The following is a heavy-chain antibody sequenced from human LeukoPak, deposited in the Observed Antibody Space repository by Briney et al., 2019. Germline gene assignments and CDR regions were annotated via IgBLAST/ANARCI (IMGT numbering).Heavy chain of an antibody. D-gene: IGHD6-19*01. V-gene: IGHV4-34*01. CDR1: GGSFSGYY. Sequence: SSQSLSLTCAVYGGSFSGYYWSWVSHHPGKWMGWLGEITHSGRTNYNPSLKSRVTISVDTSKNQFSLKLSSVTAADTAVYYCASLGIAVAGTGYYFDYWGQGTLVTVSS. CDR3: ASLGIAVAGTGYYFDY. CDR2: ITHSGRT. J-gene: IGHJ4*02.